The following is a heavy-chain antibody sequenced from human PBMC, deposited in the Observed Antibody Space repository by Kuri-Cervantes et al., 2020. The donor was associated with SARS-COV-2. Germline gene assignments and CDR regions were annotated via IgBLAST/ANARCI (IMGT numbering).Heavy chain of an antibody. CDR3: ARRLGSYYAFDI. D-gene: IGHD1-26*01. V-gene: IGHV4-34*01. Sequence: GSLRLSCAVYGGSFSGYYWSWIRQPPGKGLEWIGEINHSGSTNYNPSLKSRVTISVDTSKNQFSLKLSSVTAADTAVYYCARRLGSYYAFDIWGQGTMVTVSS. CDR2: INHSGST. J-gene: IGHJ3*02. CDR1: GGSFSGYY.